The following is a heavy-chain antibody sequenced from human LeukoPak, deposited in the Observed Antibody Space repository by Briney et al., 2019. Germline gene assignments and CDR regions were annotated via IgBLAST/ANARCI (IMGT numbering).Heavy chain of an antibody. J-gene: IGHJ5*02. CDR3: ARYNSGWNDH. CDR1: GFTFSSFN. CDR2: ISSTSSLI. Sequence: GGSLRLSCAASGFTFSSFNMNWVRQAPGKGLEWVSSISSTSSLIWYADSLKGRFTISRDNAKNSLYLQMDSLRAEDTAVYYCARYNSGWNDHWGQGTLVTVSS. D-gene: IGHD6-19*01. V-gene: IGHV3-21*01.